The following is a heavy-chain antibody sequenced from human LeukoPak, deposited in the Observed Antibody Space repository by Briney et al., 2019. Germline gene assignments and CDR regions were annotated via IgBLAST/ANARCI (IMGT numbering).Heavy chain of an antibody. CDR2: IYSGGST. V-gene: IGHV3-53*04. D-gene: IGHD6-19*01. Sequence: PGGSLRLSCAASGFTVSSNYMSWVRQAPGKGLEWVSVIYSGGSTYYADSVKGRFTISRHNFKNTLYLQMNSLRAEDTAVYYCARVGQWLAFDYWGQGTLVTVSS. CDR3: ARVGQWLAFDY. CDR1: GFTVSSNY. J-gene: IGHJ4*02.